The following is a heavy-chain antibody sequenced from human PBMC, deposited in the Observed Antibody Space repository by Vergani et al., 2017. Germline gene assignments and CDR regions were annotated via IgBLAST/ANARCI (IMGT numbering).Heavy chain of an antibody. CDR1: GVTFSSYA. Sequence: QVQLVQSGAEVKKPGSSVKVSCKASGVTFSSYAISWVRQAPGQGLEWMGGIIPIFGTANYAQKFQGRVTITADESPSTAYMELSSLRSEDTAVYYCAFVSWLLEWLSIPRGGAAFDIWGQGTMVTVSS. J-gene: IGHJ3*02. CDR3: AFVSWLLEWLSIPRGGAAFDI. CDR2: IIPIFGTA. D-gene: IGHD3-3*01. V-gene: IGHV1-69*01.